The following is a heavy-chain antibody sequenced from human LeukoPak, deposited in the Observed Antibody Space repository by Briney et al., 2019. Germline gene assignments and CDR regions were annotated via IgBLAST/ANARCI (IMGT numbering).Heavy chain of an antibody. Sequence: SVKVSCKASGGTFSSYVIGWVRQAPGQGLQWMGGIIPMFGAVNYAQKFQGRVTITADKSTGTAYMELSSLRSEDTAVYYCVRDYDISGPQKNFFDYWGQGTLVTVSS. CDR2: IIPMFGAV. D-gene: IGHD3-22*01. J-gene: IGHJ4*02. V-gene: IGHV1-69*06. CDR1: GGTFSSYV. CDR3: VRDYDISGPQKNFFDY.